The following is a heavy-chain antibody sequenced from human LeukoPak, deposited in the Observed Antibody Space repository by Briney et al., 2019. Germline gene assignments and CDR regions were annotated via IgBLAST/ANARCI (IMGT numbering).Heavy chain of an antibody. CDR3: ARDSIVVMVAATMNYYYYYGMDV. CDR1: GGSISSRGYY. CDR2: IYHSGST. Sequence: SETLSLTCTVSGGSISSRGYYWSWIRQPPGKGLEWIGYIYHSGSTYYNPSLKSRVTISVDTSKNQLSLKLSSVTAADTAVYYCARDSIVVMVAATMNYYYYYGMDVWGQGTTVTVSS. J-gene: IGHJ6*02. V-gene: IGHV4-30-2*01. D-gene: IGHD2-15*01.